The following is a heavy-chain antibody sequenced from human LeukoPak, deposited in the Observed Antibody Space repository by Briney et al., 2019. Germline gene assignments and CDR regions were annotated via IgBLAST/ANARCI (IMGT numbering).Heavy chain of an antibody. CDR3: LSVDLGY. J-gene: IGHJ4*02. Sequence: GGSLRLSCATSGFTFSDYYMSWIRQAPGKGLEWLSYISGDGGDINYADSVGGRFTVSRDNAKNALYLQMSSLITEDTAVYCCLSVDLGYWGQGTLVTVSS. CDR1: GFTFSDYY. V-gene: IGHV3-11*01. CDR2: ISGDGGDI.